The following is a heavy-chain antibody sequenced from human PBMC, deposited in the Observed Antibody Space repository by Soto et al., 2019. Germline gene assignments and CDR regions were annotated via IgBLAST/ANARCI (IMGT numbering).Heavy chain of an antibody. CDR3: ATPAADFDNYYGMDV. CDR1: GFIFSNYR. V-gene: IGHV3-21*01. Sequence: EVQLVESGGGLVKSGGSLRLSCAASGFIFSNYRMSWVRQAPGKGLEWVSSISESRAYIYYADSVKGRFTISRDNVKNSLFLQMNSLRVEDTAVYYCATPAADFDNYYGMDVWGQGTTVTVS. CDR2: ISESRAYI. J-gene: IGHJ6*02. D-gene: IGHD2-2*01.